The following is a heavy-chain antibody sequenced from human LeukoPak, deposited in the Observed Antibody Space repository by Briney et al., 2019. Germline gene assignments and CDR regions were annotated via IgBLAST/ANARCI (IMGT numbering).Heavy chain of an antibody. CDR3: ARALSMARPGDY. CDR2: INPSGGTS. V-gene: IGHV1-46*01. Sequence: ASVKVSCKASGYTFPRYYMHWVRQAPGQGLEWMGKINPSGGTSSYAQKFQGRVTMTRDTSTSTVYMELSSLGSEDTAMYYCARALSMARPGDYWGQGTLVTVSS. D-gene: IGHD5-24*01. J-gene: IGHJ4*02. CDR1: GYTFPRYY.